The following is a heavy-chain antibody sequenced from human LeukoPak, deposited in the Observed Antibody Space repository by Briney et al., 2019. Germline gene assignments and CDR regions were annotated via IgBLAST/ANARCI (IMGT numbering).Heavy chain of an antibody. D-gene: IGHD3-10*01. V-gene: IGHV4-34*01. CDR2: INHSGST. CDR3: ARGMTYYYGSGSYKWFDP. J-gene: IGHJ5*02. CDR1: GGSFSGYY. Sequence: SETLSLTCAVYGGSFSGYYWSWIRQPPGKGLEWIGEINHSGSTNYNPSLKSRVTTSVDTYKNQFSLKLSSVTAADTAVYYCARGMTYYYGSGSYKWFDPWGQGTLVTVSS.